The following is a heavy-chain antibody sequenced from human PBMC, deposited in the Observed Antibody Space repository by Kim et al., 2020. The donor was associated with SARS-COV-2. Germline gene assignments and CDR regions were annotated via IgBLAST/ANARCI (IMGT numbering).Heavy chain of an antibody. CDR1: GGSISSGGYY. D-gene: IGHD1-1*01. CDR3: ATCTNWRGWFDP. V-gene: IGHV4-31*03. J-gene: IGHJ5*02. CDR2: IYYSGST. Sequence: SETLSLTCTVSGGSISSGGYYWSWIRQHPGKGLEWIGYIYYSGSTYYNPSLKSRVTISVDTSKNQFSLKLSSVTAADTAVYYCATCTNWRGWFDPWGQGTLVTVSS.